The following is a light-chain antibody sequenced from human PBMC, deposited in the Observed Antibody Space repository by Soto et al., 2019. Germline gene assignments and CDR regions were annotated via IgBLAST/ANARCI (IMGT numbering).Light chain of an antibody. Sequence: QSVLTQPASVSGSPGQSITISCTGTSSDVGGYNYVSWYQQHPGKAPKLMIYDVSYRPSGVSNRSSGSKSGNTASLTISGLQAEDEADYYCSSYTSSSPYVFGTGTKSPS. J-gene: IGLJ1*01. CDR3: SSYTSSSPYV. V-gene: IGLV2-14*01. CDR1: SSDVGGYNY. CDR2: DVS.